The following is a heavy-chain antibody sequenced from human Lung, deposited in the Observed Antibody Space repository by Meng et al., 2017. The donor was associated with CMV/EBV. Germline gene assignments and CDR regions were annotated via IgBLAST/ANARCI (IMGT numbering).Heavy chain of an antibody. Sequence: SCTASGFTFPTYSLHWVRQAPGKGLEWVAVISYDGSNKYYADSVKGRFTISRDNSKNKMYFQMNSLKTEDTSVYYCARDSEGSNGSGRSPYYFDFWDRGXLVTVSS. D-gene: IGHD2-8*01. CDR1: GFTFPTYS. CDR2: ISYDGSNK. V-gene: IGHV3-30-3*01. J-gene: IGHJ4*02. CDR3: ARDSEGSNGSGRSPYYFDF.